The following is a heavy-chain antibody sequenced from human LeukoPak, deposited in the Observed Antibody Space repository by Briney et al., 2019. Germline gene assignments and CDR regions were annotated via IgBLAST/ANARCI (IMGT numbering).Heavy chain of an antibody. D-gene: IGHD2-21*02. CDR1: GGTFSSYA. V-gene: IGHV1-69*13. J-gene: IGHJ5*02. Sequence: ASVKVSCKASGGTFSSYAISWVRQAPGQGLEWMGGIIPIFGTANYAQKFQGRVTITADESTSTAYMELSSLRPEDTAVYYCAREMIVVVTAIRRVGWFDPWGQGTLVTVSS. CDR2: IIPIFGTA. CDR3: AREMIVVVTAIRRVGWFDP.